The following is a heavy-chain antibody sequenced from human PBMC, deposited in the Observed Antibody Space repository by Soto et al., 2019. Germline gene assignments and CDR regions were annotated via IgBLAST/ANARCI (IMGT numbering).Heavy chain of an antibody. CDR2: INTDGSGT. J-gene: IGHJ5*02. CDR3: AREVGAGLT. Sequence: GGSLRLSCAASGFIFSSYWIHWVRQAPGKGLVWVSRINTDGSGTGYADSVKGRFTISRDNARNTLYLQMNSLRAEDTAVYYCAREVGAGLTWGQGTLVTVSS. D-gene: IGHD1-26*01. CDR1: GFIFSSYW. V-gene: IGHV3-74*01.